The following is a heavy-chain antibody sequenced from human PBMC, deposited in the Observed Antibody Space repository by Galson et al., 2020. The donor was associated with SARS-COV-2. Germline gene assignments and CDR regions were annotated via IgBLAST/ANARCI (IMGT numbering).Heavy chain of an antibody. D-gene: IGHD4-4*01. CDR2: IIHILGIA. J-gene: IGHJ6*02. CDR3: ARDHPVTTAPSGYYYGMDV. Sequence: SVKVSCKASGGTFSSYTISWVRQAPGQGLEWMGRIIHILGIANYAQKFQGRVTITADKSTSTAYMELSSLRSEDTAVYYCARDHPVTTAPSGYYYGMDVWGQGTTVTVSS. CDR1: GGTFSSYT. V-gene: IGHV1-69*04.